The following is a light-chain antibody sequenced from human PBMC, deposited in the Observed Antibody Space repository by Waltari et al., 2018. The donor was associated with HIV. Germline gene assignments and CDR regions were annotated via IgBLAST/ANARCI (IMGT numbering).Light chain of an antibody. J-gene: IGLJ3*02. CDR2: SNN. CDR3: AAWDDSLSWV. V-gene: IGLV1-44*01. Sequence: QSVLTQPPSASGSPGQGVSISCSGSNSNIGSNTVNWYRQLPGTAPKLLIYSNNQRPSGVPDRVSGSKSGTSASLAISGLQSEDEADYYCAAWDDSLSWVFGRGTKLTVL. CDR1: NSNIGSNT.